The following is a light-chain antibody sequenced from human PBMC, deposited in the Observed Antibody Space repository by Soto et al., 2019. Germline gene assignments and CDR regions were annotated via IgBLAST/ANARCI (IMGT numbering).Light chain of an antibody. CDR3: QQLYTYPLT. J-gene: IGKJ4*01. V-gene: IGKV1-9*01. CDR1: QDVSRS. CDR2: AAS. Sequence: DTQLTQSPSFLSASVGDRVTITCRASQDVSRSLGWYQQKPGKAPKLLISAASTLHSGVPSRFSGSGSGTDFTLTISSLQPEDFATYSCQQLYTYPLTFGGGTKVEIK.